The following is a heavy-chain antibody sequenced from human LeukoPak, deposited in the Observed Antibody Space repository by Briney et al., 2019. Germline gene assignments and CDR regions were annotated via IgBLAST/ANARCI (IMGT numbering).Heavy chain of an antibody. CDR3: ARGGYRSSSAFYYMDV. Sequence: GGSLRLSCAASGFTVSNNFLTWVRQAPGKGLECVSLIYSGGFTNYADPVRGRFTISRDNSKNTLYLQMNSLRVEDTAIYFCARGGYRSSSAFYYMDVWGKGTTVTVSS. V-gene: IGHV3-53*01. J-gene: IGHJ6*03. CDR1: GFTVSNNF. CDR2: IYSGGFT. D-gene: IGHD6-6*01.